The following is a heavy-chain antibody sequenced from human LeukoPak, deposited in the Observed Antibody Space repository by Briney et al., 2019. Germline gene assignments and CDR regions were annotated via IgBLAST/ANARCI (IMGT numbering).Heavy chain of an antibody. CDR1: GFTFSNHA. V-gene: IGHV3-23*01. CDR3: AKGGASSPYTYIDV. Sequence: GGSLRLSCAASGFTFSNHAMSWVRQAPGKGLEWVSVIGDSGGSTYYADSVKGRFTISRDNSKNTLYLQMNSPRADDTAVYHCAKGGASSPYTYIDVWGKGTTVIVSS. D-gene: IGHD6-6*01. CDR2: IGDSGGST. J-gene: IGHJ6*04.